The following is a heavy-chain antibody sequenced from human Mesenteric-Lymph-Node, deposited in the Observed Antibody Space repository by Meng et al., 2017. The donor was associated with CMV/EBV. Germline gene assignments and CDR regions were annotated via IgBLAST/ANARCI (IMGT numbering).Heavy chain of an antibody. CDR1: GYTFTGYY. CDR3: ARDQGRARIILSYYYYGMDV. D-gene: IGHD2/OR15-2a*01. V-gene: IGHV1-2*02. Sequence: ASVKVSCKASGYTFTGYYMHWVRQAPGQGLEWMGWINPNSGGTNYAQKFQGRVTMTRDTSISTAYMELSRLRSDDTAVYYCARDQGRARIILSYYYYGMDVWGQGTTVTVSS. CDR2: INPNSGGT. J-gene: IGHJ6*02.